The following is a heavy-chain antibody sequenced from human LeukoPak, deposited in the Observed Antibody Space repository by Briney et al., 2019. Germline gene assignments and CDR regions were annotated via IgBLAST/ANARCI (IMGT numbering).Heavy chain of an antibody. J-gene: IGHJ4*02. Sequence: ASVKVSCKASGYTFTGYYMHWVRQAPGQGLEWMGWINPNSGGTNYAQKFQGRVTMTRDTSISTAYMELSRPRSDDTAVYYCARDHPDYYDSRGLDYWGQGTLVTVSS. V-gene: IGHV1-2*02. CDR2: INPNSGGT. CDR1: GYTFTGYY. D-gene: IGHD3-22*01. CDR3: ARDHPDYYDSRGLDY.